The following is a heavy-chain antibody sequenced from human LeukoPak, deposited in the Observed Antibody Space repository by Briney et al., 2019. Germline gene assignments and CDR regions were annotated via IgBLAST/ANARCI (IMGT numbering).Heavy chain of an antibody. CDR3: ASLGYCSSTSCGPGDY. Sequence: PSETLSLTCTVSGGSISSYYWSWIRQPPGKGLEWIGYIYHSGSTYYNPSLKSRVTISVDRSKNQFSLKLSSVTAADTAVYYCASLGYCSSTSCGPGDYWGQGTLVTVSS. J-gene: IGHJ4*02. V-gene: IGHV4-59*12. CDR1: GGSISSYY. CDR2: IYHSGST. D-gene: IGHD2-2*01.